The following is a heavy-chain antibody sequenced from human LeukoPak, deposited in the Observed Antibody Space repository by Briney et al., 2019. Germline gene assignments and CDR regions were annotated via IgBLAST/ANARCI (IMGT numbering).Heavy chain of an antibody. D-gene: IGHD3-10*01. J-gene: IGHJ4*02. CDR2: ISAYNGNT. V-gene: IGHV1-18*01. CDR1: GYTFTSYG. Sequence: ASVKVSCKASGYTFTSYGISWVRQAPGQGLEWMGWISAYNGNTNYAQKLQGRVTMTTDTSTSTAYMELRSLRSDDTAVYYCARERVAVVRGVIITEIDYWGQGTLVTVSS. CDR3: ARERVAVVRGVIITEIDY.